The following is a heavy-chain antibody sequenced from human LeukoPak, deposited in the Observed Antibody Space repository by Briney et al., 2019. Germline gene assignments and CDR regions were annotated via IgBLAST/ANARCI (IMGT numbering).Heavy chain of an antibody. CDR1: NVSISGSSFY. J-gene: IGHJ4*02. V-gene: IGHV4-39*01. Sequence: SETLSLTCTVSNVSISGSSFYWGWIRQSPGKGLEWIGTIYYSGSTYYNPSLKSRVTISVDTSQNQSSLKLSSVTAADTSVYYCARQAVITRVDYWGQGTLVTVSS. CDR3: ARQAVITRVDY. D-gene: IGHD4-23*01. CDR2: IYYSGST.